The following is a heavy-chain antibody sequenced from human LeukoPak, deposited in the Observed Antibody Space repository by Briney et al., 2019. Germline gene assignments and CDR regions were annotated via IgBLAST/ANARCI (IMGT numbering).Heavy chain of an antibody. D-gene: IGHD6-19*01. V-gene: IGHV4-59*12. J-gene: IGHJ4*02. CDR1: GGSISSYY. CDR2: IYYSRST. Sequence: SETLSLTCTVSGGSISSYYWSWIRQPPGKGLEWIGYIYYSRSTNYNPSLKSRVTMSVDTSKNQFSLKLSSVTAADTAVYYCATRPGSGWAGVFDYWGQGALVTVSS. CDR3: ATRPGSGWAGVFDY.